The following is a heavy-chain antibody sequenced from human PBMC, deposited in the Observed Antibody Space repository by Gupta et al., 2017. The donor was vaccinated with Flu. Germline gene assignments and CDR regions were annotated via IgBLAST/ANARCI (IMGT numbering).Heavy chain of an antibody. D-gene: IGHD3-22*01. CDR3: VRLDYYDGSGYYSYFDY. Sequence: TFSSYSMNWVRQAPGKGLEWVSFIGSSSSYIYYADSVKGRFTISRDNAKNSLYLQMHSLRAEDTAVYHCVRLDYYDGSGYYSYFDYWGQGILVTVSS. V-gene: IGHV3-21*01. CDR1: TFSSYS. CDR2: IGSSSSYI. J-gene: IGHJ4*02.